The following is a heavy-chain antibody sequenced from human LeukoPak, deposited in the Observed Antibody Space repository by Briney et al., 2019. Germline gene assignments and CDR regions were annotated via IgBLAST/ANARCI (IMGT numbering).Heavy chain of an antibody. D-gene: IGHD3-3*01. J-gene: IGHJ5*02. V-gene: IGHV1-18*01. CDR3: ARDPFPITYDFWSGYPSPRWFDP. CDR1: GYTFTSYG. Sequence: ASVKVSCKASGYTFTSYGISWVRQAPGQGLEWMGWISAYNGDTNYAQKLQGRVTMTTDTSTSTAYMELRSLRSDDTAVYYCARDPFPITYDFWSGYPSPRWFDPWGQGTLVTVSS. CDR2: ISAYNGDT.